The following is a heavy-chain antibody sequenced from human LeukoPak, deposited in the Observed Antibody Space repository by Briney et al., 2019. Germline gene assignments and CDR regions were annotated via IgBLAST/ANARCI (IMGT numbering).Heavy chain of an antibody. Sequence: GGSLRLSCAASGFTFSDYYMSWIRQAPGKGLEWVSYISSSGSTIYYADSVKGRFPISRDNAKNSLYLQMYSLRAEDTAVYYCARDVDTAMVTTFDYWGQGTLVTVSS. CDR3: ARDVDTAMVTTFDY. CDR1: GFTFSDYY. J-gene: IGHJ4*02. V-gene: IGHV3-11*04. CDR2: ISSSGSTI. D-gene: IGHD5-18*01.